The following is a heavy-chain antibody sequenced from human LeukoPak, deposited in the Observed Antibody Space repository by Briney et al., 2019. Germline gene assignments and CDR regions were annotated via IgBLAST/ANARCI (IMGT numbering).Heavy chain of an antibody. V-gene: IGHV3-9*01. CDR1: GFTFDDYG. CDR2: ISWNSASV. J-gene: IGHJ4*02. D-gene: IGHD3-3*01. Sequence: GGSLRLSCEASGFTFDDYGMHWVREAPGKGLEWVSTISWNSASVGYVDSVKGRFTISRDNAKKTLYLQMNSLRAEDTALYYCARESSDDFWSGYSSLYYFDYWGQGTLVTVSS. CDR3: ARESSDDFWSGYSSLYYFDY.